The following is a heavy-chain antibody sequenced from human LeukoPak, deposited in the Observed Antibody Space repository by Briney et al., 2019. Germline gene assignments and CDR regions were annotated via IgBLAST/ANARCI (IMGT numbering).Heavy chain of an antibody. Sequence: PSETLSLTCAVYGGSFSGYYWGWIRRPPGKGLEWIGEINHSGSTNYNPSLKSRVTISVDTSKNQFSLKLSSVTAADTAVYYCARGQDSSSWIRGYDPWGQGTLVTVSS. CDR1: GGSFSGYY. CDR2: INHSGST. J-gene: IGHJ5*02. D-gene: IGHD6-13*01. CDR3: ARGQDSSSWIRGYDP. V-gene: IGHV4-34*01.